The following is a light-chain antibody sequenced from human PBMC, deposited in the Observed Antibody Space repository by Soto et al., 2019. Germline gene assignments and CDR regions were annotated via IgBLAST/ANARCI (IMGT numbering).Light chain of an antibody. V-gene: IGKV3-11*01. CDR2: DAS. CDR1: QSVSSY. J-gene: IGKJ5*01. CDR3: QQRSTWPIA. Sequence: EIVLTQSPATLSLSPGERATLSCRASQSVSSYLAWYQQKPGQAPRLLIYDASNRDTGIPPRFSGSGSGTDFTLTISSLEPEDFAVYYCQQRSTWPIAFGEGTRLEIK.